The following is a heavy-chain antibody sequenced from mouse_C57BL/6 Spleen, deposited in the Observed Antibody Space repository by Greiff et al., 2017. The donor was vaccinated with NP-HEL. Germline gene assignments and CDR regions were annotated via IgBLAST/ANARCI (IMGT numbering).Heavy chain of an antibody. V-gene: IGHV2-2*01. J-gene: IGHJ4*01. D-gene: IGHD3-2*02. CDR3: ARGWTAQAFYAMDY. CDR1: GFSLTSYG. Sequence: QVQLQQSGPGLVQPSQSLSITCTVSGFSLTSYGVHWVRQSPGKGLEWLGVIWSGGSTDYNAAFISRLSISKDNSKSQVFFKMNSLQADDTAIYYCARGWTAQAFYAMDYWGQGTSVTVSS. CDR2: IWSGGST.